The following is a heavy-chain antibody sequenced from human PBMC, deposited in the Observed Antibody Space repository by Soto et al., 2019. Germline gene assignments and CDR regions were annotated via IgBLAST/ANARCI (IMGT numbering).Heavy chain of an antibody. V-gene: IGHV3-66*01. Sequence: EVQLVESGGGLVQPGGSLRLSCVASGFTVTDIYMNWVRQAPGKGLEWVSVIYKDFTDYADFVRGRFSVSTDTSKNALYLQLGNLRAEDTAVYYCAREPRYCSGGSCSIMGDAFDIWGQGAMVTVSS. CDR2: IYKDFT. D-gene: IGHD2-15*01. CDR1: GFTVTDIY. CDR3: AREPRYCSGGSCSIMGDAFDI. J-gene: IGHJ3*02.